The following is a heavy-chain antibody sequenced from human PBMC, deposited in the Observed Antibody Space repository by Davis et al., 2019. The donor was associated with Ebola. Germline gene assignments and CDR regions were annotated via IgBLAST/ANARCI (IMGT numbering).Heavy chain of an antibody. CDR3: TRDKYDSSGYYGGMDV. V-gene: IGHV3-53*01. CDR1: GFTVSSNY. Sequence: GESLKISCAASGFTVSSNYMSWVRQAPGKGLEWVSVIYSGGSTYYADSVKGRFTISRDNSKNTLYLQMNSLRAEDTAVYYCTRDKYDSSGYYGGMDVWGQGTTVTVSS. D-gene: IGHD3-22*01. J-gene: IGHJ6*02. CDR2: IYSGGST.